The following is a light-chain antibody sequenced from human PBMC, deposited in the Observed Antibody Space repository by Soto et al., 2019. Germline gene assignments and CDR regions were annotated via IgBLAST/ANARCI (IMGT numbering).Light chain of an antibody. J-gene: IGKJ1*01. CDR1: QSVSSS. CDR3: QQYKT. CDR2: GAS. V-gene: IGKV3-15*01. Sequence: EIVMTQSPATLSVSQGEGATLSCRASQSVSSSLAWYQQKPGQAPRLLIYGASTRATGIPARFSASGSGTDFTLTISRLEPEDFAVYYCQQYKTFCQVTKVDI.